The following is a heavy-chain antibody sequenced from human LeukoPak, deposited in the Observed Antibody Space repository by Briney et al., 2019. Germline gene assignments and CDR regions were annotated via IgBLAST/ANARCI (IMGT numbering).Heavy chain of an antibody. J-gene: IGHJ4*02. D-gene: IGHD3-3*02. CDR1: GGTFSSYA. CDR3: ARVVFDGSISRRFDS. CDR2: IIPIFGTA. Sequence: WASVKVSCKASGGTFSSYAISWVRQAPGQGLEWMGGIIPIFGTANYAQKFQGRVTITTDESTSTAYMELSSLRSEDTAVYYCARVVFDGSISRRFDSWGQGTQVAVFS. V-gene: IGHV1-69*05.